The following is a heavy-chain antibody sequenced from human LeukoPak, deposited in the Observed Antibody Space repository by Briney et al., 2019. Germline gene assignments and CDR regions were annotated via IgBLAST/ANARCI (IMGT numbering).Heavy chain of an antibody. CDR2: ISMGGDIK. CDR3: ARDFDQGGADYYFAY. CDR1: GFRFSSYD. V-gene: IGHV3-30-3*01. J-gene: IGHJ4*02. D-gene: IGHD3-9*01. Sequence: SGGSLRLSCAASGFRFSSYDMHWVRQAPGKGLEWVAAISMGGDIKVYTDSVKGRFTISRDNSKNTVFLQMNSLRIEDTAVYYCARDFDQGGADYYFAYWGQGTLVTVSS.